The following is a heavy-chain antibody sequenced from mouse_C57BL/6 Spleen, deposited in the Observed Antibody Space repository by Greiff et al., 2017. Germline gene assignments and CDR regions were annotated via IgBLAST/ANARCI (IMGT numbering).Heavy chain of an antibody. J-gene: IGHJ4*01. CDR2: IDPNSGGT. Sequence: VQLQQPGAELVKPGASVKLSCKASGYTFTSYWMHWVKQRPGRGLEWIGRIDPNSGGTKYNEKFKSKATLTVDKPSSTAYMQLSSLTSEDSAVYSCARYGFYYYGSSYDAMDYWGQGTSVTVSS. CDR1: GYTFTSYW. CDR3: ARYGFYYYGSSYDAMDY. D-gene: IGHD1-1*01. V-gene: IGHV1-72*01.